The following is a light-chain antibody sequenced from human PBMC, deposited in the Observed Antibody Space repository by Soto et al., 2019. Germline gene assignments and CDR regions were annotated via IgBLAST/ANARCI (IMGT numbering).Light chain of an antibody. V-gene: IGKV3-15*01. CDR1: QSLDNK. Sequence: IVMTQSPATLSVSPGERATLSCRASQSLDNKLAWYQQKPGQAPRLLIYAVSTRATGIPARFSGSGSGTDFTLAISSLQSEDFAVYYCPPYNKRPTFCHGTTVTIK. CDR3: PPYNKRPT. J-gene: IGKJ3*01. CDR2: AVS.